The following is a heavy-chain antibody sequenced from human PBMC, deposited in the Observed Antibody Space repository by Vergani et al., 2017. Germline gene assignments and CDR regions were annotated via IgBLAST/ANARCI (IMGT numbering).Heavy chain of an antibody. CDR1: GGSISSSSYY. CDR2: IYYSGST. D-gene: IGHD2-21*02. J-gene: IGHJ6*02. V-gene: IGHV4-39*01. CDR3: ARHLAYCGSDCYPYYYGIDV. Sequence: QLQLQESGPGLVKPSETLSLTCTVSGGSISSSSYYWGWIRQPPGKGLEWIGSIYYSGSTYYNPSLKSRVTISVDTSKNQFSLKLSSVTAADTAVYYCARHLAYCGSDCYPYYYGIDVWGQGTTVTVSS.